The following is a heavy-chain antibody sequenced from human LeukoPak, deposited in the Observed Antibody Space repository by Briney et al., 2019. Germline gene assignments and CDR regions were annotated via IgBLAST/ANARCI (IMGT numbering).Heavy chain of an antibody. CDR1: GYTFTGYY. D-gene: IGHD6-13*01. Sequence: ASVTVSCKASGYTFTGYYIHWVRQAPGQRLEWMGWINPNSGGIKYAQKFQGRVTMTRDTSISTAYMELNRLRSDDTAVYYCGRDRAFAGTAPDAFDTWGQGTMVTVSS. CDR2: INPNSGGI. CDR3: GRDRAFAGTAPDAFDT. V-gene: IGHV1-2*02. J-gene: IGHJ3*02.